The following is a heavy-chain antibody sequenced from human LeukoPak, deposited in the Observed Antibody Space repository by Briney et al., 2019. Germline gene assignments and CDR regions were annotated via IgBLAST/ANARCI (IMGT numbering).Heavy chain of an antibody. CDR2: IYHSGTT. CDR3: ARDPAMTFNRFDP. Sequence: SETLSLTCGVSGYSISSGCWSWIPQPPGKGLEWIASIYHSGTTYSNPSLQSRVSLSVDTSKSQFSLNLSAVTAADTAVYYCARDPAMTFNRFDPWGQGTLVIVSS. V-gene: IGHV4-38-2*02. D-gene: IGHD2/OR15-2a*01. CDR1: GYSISSGC. J-gene: IGHJ5*02.